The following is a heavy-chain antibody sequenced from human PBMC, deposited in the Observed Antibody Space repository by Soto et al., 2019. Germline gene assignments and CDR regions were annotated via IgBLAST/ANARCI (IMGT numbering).Heavy chain of an antibody. Sequence: QLQLQESGSGLVKPSQTLSLTCAVSGGSISSGGYFWSWVRQPPGKDLEWIGSFYHSGTTSYNPSRKSRVTLSVATSKYPFSLNLVSVTAAATAVYYCVTANCNRFDQWDQGTLVTDSS. D-gene: IGHD2-15*01. CDR3: VTANCNRFDQ. CDR1: GGSISSGGYF. CDR2: FYHSGTT. V-gene: IGHV4-30-2*01. J-gene: IGHJ5*02.